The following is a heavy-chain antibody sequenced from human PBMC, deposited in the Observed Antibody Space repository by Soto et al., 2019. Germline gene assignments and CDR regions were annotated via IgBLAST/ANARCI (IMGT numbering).Heavy chain of an antibody. CDR2: INHSGST. CDR3: ARTNHYDYVWGSYRTYHQFYGMDV. D-gene: IGHD3-16*02. J-gene: IGHJ6*02. V-gene: IGHV4-34*01. CDR1: GGSFSGYY. Sequence: SETLSLTCAVHGGSFSGYYWSGIRQPPGKGLEWIGEINHSGSTNYNPSLRSRVTISVDTSKNQFSLSLTSVTAADTGVYYCARTNHYDYVWGSYRTYHQFYGMDVWGQGTTVTVSS.